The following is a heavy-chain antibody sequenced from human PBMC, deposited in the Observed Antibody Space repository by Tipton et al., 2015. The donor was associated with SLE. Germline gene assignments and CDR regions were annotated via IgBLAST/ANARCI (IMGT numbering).Heavy chain of an antibody. V-gene: IGHV1-2*02. CDR2: INANSGGT. CDR3: ARGIGYRNSRRAFDI. D-gene: IGHD6-13*01. Sequence: QLVQSGAEVKKPGASVKVSCKASGYTFSGYYMHWVRQAPGQGLEWMGWINANSGGTNCAQKFQGRVTMTSDTSITTAYMELSRLTSDDTAVYYCARGIGYRNSRRAFDIWGQGTMVTVSS. CDR1: GYTFSGYY. J-gene: IGHJ3*02.